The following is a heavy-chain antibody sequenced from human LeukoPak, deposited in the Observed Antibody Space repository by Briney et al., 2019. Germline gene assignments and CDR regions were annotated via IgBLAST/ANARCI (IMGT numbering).Heavy chain of an antibody. CDR3: VKDGGMATIFDF. J-gene: IGHJ4*02. Sequence: GGSLRLSRSASGFTFSTSAMHWVRQAPGRGLEYVSFITYNGGSTYNADSVKGRFTISRDNSRNTLYLQMSSLRAEDTAVYHCVKDGGMATIFDFWGQGTLVTVSS. CDR1: GFTFSTSA. D-gene: IGHD5-24*01. V-gene: IGHV3-64D*09. CDR2: ITYNGGST.